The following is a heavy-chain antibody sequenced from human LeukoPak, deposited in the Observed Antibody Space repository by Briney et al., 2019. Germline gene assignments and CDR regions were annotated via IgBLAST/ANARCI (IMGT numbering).Heavy chain of an antibody. CDR2: INPNCGGT. CDR3: AREIVATTTDLYYYYYGMDV. D-gene: IGHD5-12*01. J-gene: IGHJ6*02. CDR1: GYTFTVYY. V-gene: IGHV1-2*02. Sequence: ASVKVSCKASGYTFTVYYIHWVRQAPGQGLEWMGCINPNCGGTNYAQRFQGRVTMTSDTSISTAYMELSRLRSDDTAVYYCAREIVATTTDLYYYYYGMDVWGQGTTVTVSS.